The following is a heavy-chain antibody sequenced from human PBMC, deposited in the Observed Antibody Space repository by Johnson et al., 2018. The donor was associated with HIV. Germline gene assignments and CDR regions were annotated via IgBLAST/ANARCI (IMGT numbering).Heavy chain of an antibody. J-gene: IGHJ3*02. V-gene: IGHV3-72*01. CDR2: TRNKANSYTT. D-gene: IGHD3-22*01. CDR1: GFTFSDHY. CDR3: ARVVVITYHDAFDI. Sequence: MLLVESGGGVVQPGRSLRLSCAASGFTFSDHYMDWVRQAPGKGLEWVGRTRNKANSYTTEYAASVKGRFTISRDDSKNSLYLQMNSLKTEDTAVYYCARVVVITYHDAFDIWGQGTMVTVSS.